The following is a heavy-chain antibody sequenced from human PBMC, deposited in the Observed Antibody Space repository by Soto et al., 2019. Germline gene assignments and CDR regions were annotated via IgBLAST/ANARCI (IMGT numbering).Heavy chain of an antibody. CDR1: GGSISSYY. V-gene: IGHV4-59*01. CDR2: IYYSGST. CDR3: ARGKRPYDILTGYYGNWFDP. J-gene: IGHJ5*02. D-gene: IGHD3-9*01. Sequence: SETLSLTCAVSGGSISSYYWSWIRQPPGKGLEWIGYIYYSGSTNYNPSLKSRVTISVDTSKNQFSLKLSSVTAADTAVYYCARGKRPYDILTGYYGNWFDPWGQGTLVTVSS.